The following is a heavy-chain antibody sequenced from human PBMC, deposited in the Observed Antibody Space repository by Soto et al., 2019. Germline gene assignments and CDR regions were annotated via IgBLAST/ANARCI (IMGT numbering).Heavy chain of an antibody. Sequence: EVQLLESGGGLVQPGGSLRLSCAASGFTFSSYAMSWVRQAPGKGLEWVSAISGSGGSTYYADSVKGRFTISRDNSKNTLYLQMNSLRAEDTAVYYCAKDRAYSSGWRWTYYYYGMDVWGQGTTVTVSS. D-gene: IGHD6-19*01. V-gene: IGHV3-23*01. J-gene: IGHJ6*02. CDR2: ISGSGGST. CDR3: AKDRAYSSGWRWTYYYYGMDV. CDR1: GFTFSSYA.